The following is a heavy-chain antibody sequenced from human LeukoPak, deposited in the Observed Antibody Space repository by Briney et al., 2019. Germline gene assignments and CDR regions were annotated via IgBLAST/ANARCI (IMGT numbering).Heavy chain of an antibody. CDR2: INPNSGGT. CDR1: GYTFTGYY. CDR3: ARPLGGVIVPDAFDI. J-gene: IGHJ3*02. Sequence: ASVKVSCKASGYTFTGYYMHWVRQAPGQGLEWMGWINPNSGGTNYAQKFQGRVTMTRDTSISTAYMELSRLRSDDTAVYYCARPLGGVIVPDAFDIWGQGTMVTVSS. D-gene: IGHD3-16*02. V-gene: IGHV1-2*02.